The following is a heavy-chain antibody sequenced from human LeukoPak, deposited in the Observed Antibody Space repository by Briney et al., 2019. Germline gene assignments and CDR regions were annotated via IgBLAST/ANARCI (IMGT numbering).Heavy chain of an antibody. D-gene: IGHD5-24*01. Sequence: RGSLRLSCEASGFTFGRSAMTWVRQTPGKALEWFSSISSSGNTYYADSVKGRFTISRDNSKNLVNLQMNSLRAEDTAIYYCVKGRMSEDGLDFWGQGSLVTVSS. J-gene: IGHJ4*02. CDR3: VKGRMSEDGLDF. CDR1: GFTFGRSA. V-gene: IGHV3-23*01. CDR2: ISSSGNT.